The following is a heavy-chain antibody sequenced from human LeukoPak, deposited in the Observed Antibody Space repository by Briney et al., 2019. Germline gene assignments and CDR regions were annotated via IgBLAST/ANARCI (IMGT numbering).Heavy chain of an antibody. CDR2: IVVGSGNT. V-gene: IGHV1-58*02. CDR1: GFTFSGSA. Sequence: ASVKVSCKASGFTFSGSAIQWVRQARGQRPEWIGWIVVGSGNTNYAQKFQERVTVTRDMSTSTAYMELSSLSSEDTAVYYCARGGSFGLKANLDSWGQGTLVTVSS. D-gene: IGHD3/OR15-3a*01. CDR3: ARGGSFGLKANLDS. J-gene: IGHJ4*02.